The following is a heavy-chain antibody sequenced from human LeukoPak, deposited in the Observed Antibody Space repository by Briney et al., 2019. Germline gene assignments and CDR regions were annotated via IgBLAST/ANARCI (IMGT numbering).Heavy chain of an antibody. V-gene: IGHV1-58*02. CDR2: IVVGSGNT. J-gene: IGHJ3*02. CDR3: ARGDDFWSGLRDAFDI. D-gene: IGHD3-3*01. Sequence: ASVKVSCKASGFTFTSSAMQWVRQARGQRLEWIGWIVVGSGNTNYAQKFQERVTITTDESTSTAYMELSSLRSEDTAVYYCARGDDFWSGLRDAFDIWGQGTMVTVSS. CDR1: GFTFTSSA.